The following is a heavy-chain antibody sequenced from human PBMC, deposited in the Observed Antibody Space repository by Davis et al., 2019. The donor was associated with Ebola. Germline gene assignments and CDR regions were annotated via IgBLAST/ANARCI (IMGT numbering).Heavy chain of an antibody. Sequence: GESLKISCAASGFTFSSYAMSWVRQAPGKGLEWVSAISGSGGSTYYADSVKGRFTISRDNSKNTLYLQMNSLRAEDTAVYYCAKSFPSSGWYEFDYWGQGTLVTVSS. CDR1: GFTFSSYA. CDR2: ISGSGGST. CDR3: AKSFPSSGWYEFDY. J-gene: IGHJ4*02. V-gene: IGHV3-23*01. D-gene: IGHD6-19*01.